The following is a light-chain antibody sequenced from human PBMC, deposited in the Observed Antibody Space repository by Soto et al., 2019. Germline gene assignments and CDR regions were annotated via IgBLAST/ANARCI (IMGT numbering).Light chain of an antibody. V-gene: IGKV3-20*01. Sequence: VLTQSPGTLSLSPGERATLSCRASQSVTRNYLAWYQQRPGQAPRLLIHGASSMATGIPYRFSGSGSGTDFTLTISRLEPEDFAVYYCHQYGISPPYTFTQGTKLEIK. CDR1: QSVTRNY. CDR2: GAS. J-gene: IGKJ2*01. CDR3: HQYGISPPYT.